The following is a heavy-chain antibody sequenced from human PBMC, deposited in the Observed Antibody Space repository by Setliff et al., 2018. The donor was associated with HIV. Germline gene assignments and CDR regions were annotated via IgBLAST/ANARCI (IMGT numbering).Heavy chain of an antibody. Sequence: ASVKVSCKASGYTFTSYAMNWVRQAPGQGLEWMGIINPSGGSTSYAQKSQGRVTMTRDTSTSTVYMELSSLRSEDTAVYYCASTSDLYSSGWYYAYWGQGTLVTVXS. V-gene: IGHV1-46*01. CDR3: ASTSDLYSSGWYYAY. J-gene: IGHJ4*02. CDR2: INPSGGST. CDR1: GYTFTSYA. D-gene: IGHD6-19*01.